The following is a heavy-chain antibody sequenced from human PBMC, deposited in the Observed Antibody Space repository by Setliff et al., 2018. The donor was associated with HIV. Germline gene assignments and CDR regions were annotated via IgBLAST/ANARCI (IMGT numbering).Heavy chain of an antibody. CDR1: GGSISSSSYY. CDR3: ARESYFYYFDY. J-gene: IGHJ4*02. V-gene: IGHV4-39*07. D-gene: IGHD3-10*01. Sequence: SETLSLTCTVSGGSISSSSYYWGWIRQPPGKGLEWIGSIYYSGSTYYNPSLKSRVTISVDTSKNQFSLRLSSVTAADAAVYYCARESYFYYFDYWGQGTLVTVSS. CDR2: IYYSGST.